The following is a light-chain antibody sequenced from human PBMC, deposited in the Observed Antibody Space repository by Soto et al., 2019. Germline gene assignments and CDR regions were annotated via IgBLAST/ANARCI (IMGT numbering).Light chain of an antibody. CDR1: SSDVGAYNF. J-gene: IGLJ2*01. V-gene: IGLV2-14*03. Sequence: QSALTQPASVSGSPGQSITISCTGTSSDVGAYNFVSWDQQHPGKAPKLMIYDGSNRPSGVSNRFSGSNSGNAASLIISGLQAEDEADYYCTSYRGSSSLEVFGVGTKLTVL. CDR2: DGS. CDR3: TSYRGSSSLEV.